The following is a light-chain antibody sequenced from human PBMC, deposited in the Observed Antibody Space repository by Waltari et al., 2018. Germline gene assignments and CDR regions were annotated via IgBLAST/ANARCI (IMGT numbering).Light chain of an antibody. J-gene: IGLJ2*01. CDR2: GNN. Sequence: QSVLTQPPSVSGAPGQRVTISCTGSSSNIGAGYDVHWYQQFPVTAPKPRIYGNNNGPMAVPDRVSGSKSGASASLAITGLQTEDEADYFCQSYDRNIVVFGGGTKLTVL. V-gene: IGLV1-40*01. CDR1: SSNIGAGYD. CDR3: QSYDRNIVV.